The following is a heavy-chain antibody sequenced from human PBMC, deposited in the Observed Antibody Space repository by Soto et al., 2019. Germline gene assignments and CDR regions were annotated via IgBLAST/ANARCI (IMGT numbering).Heavy chain of an antibody. J-gene: IGHJ4*02. Sequence: SETLSLTCTVSGGSISSGDYYWSWIRQPPGKGLEWIGYIYYSGSTYYNPSLKSRVTISVDTSKNQFSLKLSSVTAADAAVYYCARDYDSSGYYYYWGQGTLVTVSS. D-gene: IGHD3-22*01. V-gene: IGHV4-30-4*01. CDR2: IYYSGST. CDR1: GGSISSGDYY. CDR3: ARDYDSSGYYYY.